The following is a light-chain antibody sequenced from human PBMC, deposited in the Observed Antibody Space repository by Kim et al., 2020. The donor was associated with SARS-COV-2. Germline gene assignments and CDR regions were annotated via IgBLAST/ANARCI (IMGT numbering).Light chain of an antibody. V-gene: IGLV2-23*01. Sequence: QSALTQPASVSGSPGQSITISCTGTSDDVGSYNLVYWYQQHPGKAPKLLIFGGTKRPSRVSSRFSGSKSGNTASLTISGLQTEDEADYHCCSYAGGTSFVFGPGTKVTVL. CDR2: GGT. CDR3: CSYAGGTSFV. CDR1: SDDVGSYNL. J-gene: IGLJ1*01.